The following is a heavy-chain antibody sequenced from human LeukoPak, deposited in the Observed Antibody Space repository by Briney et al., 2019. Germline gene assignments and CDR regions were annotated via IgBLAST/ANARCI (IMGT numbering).Heavy chain of an antibody. CDR1: GFTFSSYA. CDR3: ARIALDGFDY. J-gene: IGHJ4*02. D-gene: IGHD5-24*01. CDR2: ISDSGGRI. Sequence: GGSLRLSCAASGFTFSSYAMSWVRQAPGKGLDWVSVISDSGGRIYYADSVKGRFTISRDNAKNSLYLQMNSLRDEDTAVYYCARIALDGFDYWGQGTLVTVSS. V-gene: IGHV3-23*01.